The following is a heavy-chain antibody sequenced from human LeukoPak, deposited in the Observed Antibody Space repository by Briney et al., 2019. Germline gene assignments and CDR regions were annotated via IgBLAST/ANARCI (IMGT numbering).Heavy chain of an antibody. D-gene: IGHD3-9*01. CDR1: GFTFTNY. CDR2: INYDGHT. J-gene: IGHJ6*02. CDR3: AVLMRHYGIDV. Sequence: PGGSLRLSCAASGFTFTNYWNWIRQTPGRGPEWLGDINYDGHTNYNPSLESRLTISVDSSKNQFALTLRSVTAADAAVYYCAVLMRHYGIDVWGQGTTVTVSS. V-gene: IGHV4-34*08.